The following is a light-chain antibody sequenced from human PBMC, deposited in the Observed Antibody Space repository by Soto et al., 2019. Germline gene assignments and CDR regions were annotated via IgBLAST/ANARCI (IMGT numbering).Light chain of an antibody. J-gene: IGKJ1*01. CDR3: QQYGSSTPWT. CDR2: GAS. V-gene: IGKV3-20*01. CDR1: QSFSGSY. Sequence: ENVLTQSPGTLSLSPGERATLSCRASQSFSGSYLAWYQQKPGQAPRLLIYGASSRATGIPDRFSGSGSGTDFTLTISRLEPEDFAVYYCQQYGSSTPWTFGQGTKVEVK.